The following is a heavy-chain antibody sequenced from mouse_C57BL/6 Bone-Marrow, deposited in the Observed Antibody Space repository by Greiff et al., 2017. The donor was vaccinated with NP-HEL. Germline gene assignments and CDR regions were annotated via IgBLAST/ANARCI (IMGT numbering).Heavy chain of an antibody. CDR1: GFTFSSYG. Sequence: EVKLMESGGDLVKPGGSLKLSCAASGFTFSSYGMSWVRQTPDKRLEWVATISSGGSYTYYPDSVKGRFIISRDNAKNTLYLQMSSLKSEDTAMYYCARQGLYYYGSSSYAMDYWGQGTSVTVSS. CDR3: ARQGLYYYGSSSYAMDY. J-gene: IGHJ4*01. CDR2: ISSGGSYT. D-gene: IGHD1-1*01. V-gene: IGHV5-6*01.